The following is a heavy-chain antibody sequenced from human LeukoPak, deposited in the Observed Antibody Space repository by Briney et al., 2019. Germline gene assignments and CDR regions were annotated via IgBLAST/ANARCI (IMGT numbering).Heavy chain of an antibody. CDR3: ARDHTFSGSYHFDY. D-gene: IGHD3-10*01. V-gene: IGHV3-21*01. J-gene: IGHJ4*02. CDR1: AFTVSSSS. CDR2: IRSSSRYI. Sequence: GRCLRLSCAASAFTVSSSSTSSVRQARGKWLEWVSSIRSSSRYIYHADSLKGRFTISRDNAKNSLYLQMNSLRAEDTAVYYCARDHTFSGSYHFDYWGQGTLVTVSS.